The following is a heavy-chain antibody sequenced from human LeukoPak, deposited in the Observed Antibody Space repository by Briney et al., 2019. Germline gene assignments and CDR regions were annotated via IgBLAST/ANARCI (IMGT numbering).Heavy chain of an antibody. CDR1: GFTFSSYW. D-gene: IGHD1-26*01. CDR3: ARNPPRYFN. J-gene: IGHJ4*02. V-gene: IGHV3-7*05. Sequence: GGSLRLSCAASGFTFSSYWMIWVRQAPGKGLEWVANIQQDGSEKYYVDSVKGRFTISRDNAKNSLYLQMNSLRDEDTAVYYCARNPPRYFNWGQGTLVTVSS. CDR2: IQQDGSEK.